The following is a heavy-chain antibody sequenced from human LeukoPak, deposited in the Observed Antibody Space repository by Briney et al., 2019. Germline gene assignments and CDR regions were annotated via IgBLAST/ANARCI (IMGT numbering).Heavy chain of an antibody. CDR1: GFTSSSYW. J-gene: IGHJ4*02. D-gene: IGHD4-11*01. Sequence: GGSLRLSCAASGFTSSSYWMSWVRQAPGKGLEWVANIKQDGSEKYYVDSVKGRFTISRENAKNSLYLQMNSLRAEDTAVYYCACLMVAGAVTTTEPFDYWGQGTLVTVSS. CDR2: IKQDGSEK. CDR3: ACLMVAGAVTTTEPFDY. V-gene: IGHV3-7*01.